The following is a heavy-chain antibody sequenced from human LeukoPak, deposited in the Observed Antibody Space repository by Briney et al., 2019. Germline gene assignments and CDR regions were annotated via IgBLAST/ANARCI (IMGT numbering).Heavy chain of an antibody. Sequence: SETLSLTCTVSGGSINSYYWSWIRQPAGKGLEWIGRIYSSGSTNYNPSLKSRVSMSVDKSKNQFSLKLTSVTAADTAVYYCARGGKATVVTMWGRGILVTVSS. J-gene: IGHJ4*02. D-gene: IGHD4-23*01. V-gene: IGHV4-4*07. CDR1: GGSINSYY. CDR3: ARGGKATVVTM. CDR2: IYSSGST.